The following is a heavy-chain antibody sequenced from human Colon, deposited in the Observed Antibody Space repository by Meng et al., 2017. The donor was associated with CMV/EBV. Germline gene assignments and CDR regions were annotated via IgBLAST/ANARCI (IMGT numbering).Heavy chain of an antibody. CDR2: ISGDGRST. Sequence: GESLKISCAASGFTPKTYAMTWVRQAPGKGLEWVSSISGDGRSTWYADSVKGRFTISRDNSKNTLYLQMNSLRAEDTAVYYCAKDRYYDFWSGFDYWGQGTLVTVSS. J-gene: IGHJ4*02. V-gene: IGHV3-23*01. CDR3: AKDRYYDFWSGFDY. CDR1: GFTPKTYA. D-gene: IGHD3-3*01.